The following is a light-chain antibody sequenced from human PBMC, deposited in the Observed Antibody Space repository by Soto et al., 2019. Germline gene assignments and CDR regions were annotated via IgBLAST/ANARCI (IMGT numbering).Light chain of an antibody. V-gene: IGLV2-11*01. CDR3: CSYAGSTVFDV. Sequence: QSALTQPRSVSGSRGQTVTISCTGSSSDIGAYNFVSWYQQFAGQAPKLLIFAVRKRPAGVPARFSASKSGNTASLTISGREAEDEADYYCCSYAGSTVFDVFGTGTKLTVL. CDR1: SSDIGAYNF. CDR2: AVR. J-gene: IGLJ1*01.